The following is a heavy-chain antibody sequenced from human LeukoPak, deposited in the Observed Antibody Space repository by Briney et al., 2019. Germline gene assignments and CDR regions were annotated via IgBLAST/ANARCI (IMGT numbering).Heavy chain of an antibody. CDR1: GYTFSDYY. Sequence: ASVKVSCKTSGYTFSDYYIHWVRQAPGQGLEWMGRITPKSGGTSYAQRFQGRVTMTRDTSISTAYMDLSRLTSDDTAVYYCARGSSSGWFYYYYGMDVWGQGTTVTVSS. CDR2: ITPKSGGT. J-gene: IGHJ6*02. CDR3: ARGSSSGWFYYYYGMDV. D-gene: IGHD6-19*01. V-gene: IGHV1-2*06.